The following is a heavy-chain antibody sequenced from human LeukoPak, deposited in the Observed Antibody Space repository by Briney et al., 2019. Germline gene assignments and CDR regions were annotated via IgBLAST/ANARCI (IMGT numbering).Heavy chain of an antibody. CDR3: AKAATVTTDLDY. Sequence: PGGSLRLSCAASGFTFSSYAMGWVRQAPGKGLEWVSGISGSGGSTYYADSVKGRFTISRDNSKNTLYLQMNSLRAEDTAVYYCAKAATVTTDLDYWGQGTLVTVSS. J-gene: IGHJ4*02. CDR1: GFTFSSYA. D-gene: IGHD4-11*01. CDR2: ISGSGGST. V-gene: IGHV3-23*01.